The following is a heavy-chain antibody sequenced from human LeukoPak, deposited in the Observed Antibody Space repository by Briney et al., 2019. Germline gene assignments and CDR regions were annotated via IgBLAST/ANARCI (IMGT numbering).Heavy chain of an antibody. J-gene: IGHJ6*03. D-gene: IGHD3-16*01. CDR1: GGSISSYY. Sequence: SETLSLTCTVSGGSISSYYWSWIRQPPGKGLEWIAYIYYSGSTYYNPSLKSRVTISPDTSKNQFSLKLNSVTAADTAVYYCARGARSYYYMGVWGKGTTVTVSS. V-gene: IGHV4-59*01. CDR3: ARGARSYYYMGV. CDR2: IYYSGST.